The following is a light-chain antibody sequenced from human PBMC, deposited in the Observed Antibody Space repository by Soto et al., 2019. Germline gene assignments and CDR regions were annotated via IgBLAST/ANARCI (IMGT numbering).Light chain of an antibody. J-gene: IGKJ1*01. Sequence: EIVMTQSPATLSVSPGERATLSCRASQSVGSNLAWYQQKPGQAPRLLIYGASTRATGIPARFSGSGSGTEFTLPISSLQSEDFAIYFCQQYNNWPPARTFGQGTKVEIK. CDR1: QSVGSN. V-gene: IGKV3-15*01. CDR2: GAS. CDR3: QQYNNWPPART.